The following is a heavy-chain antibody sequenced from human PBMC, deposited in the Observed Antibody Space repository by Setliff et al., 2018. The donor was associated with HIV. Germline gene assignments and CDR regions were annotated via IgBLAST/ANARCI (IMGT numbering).Heavy chain of an antibody. Sequence: SETLPLTCTVSGGSISSGSYYWSWIRQPAGKGLEWIGRIDTSGRTNYNPSLKSRVPISVDTSKNQFSLKLSSVTAADTAGYYWAREWGYDSSGYPLLHFDYWGQGTLVTVSS. CDR2: IDTSGRT. D-gene: IGHD3-22*01. V-gene: IGHV4-61*02. CDR3: AREWGYDSSGYPLLHFDY. J-gene: IGHJ4*02. CDR1: GGSISSGSYY.